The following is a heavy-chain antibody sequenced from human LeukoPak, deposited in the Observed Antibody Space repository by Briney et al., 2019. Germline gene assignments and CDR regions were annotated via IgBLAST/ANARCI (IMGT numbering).Heavy chain of an antibody. CDR2: IWYDGSNK. D-gene: IGHD6-19*01. CDR1: GFTFSSYA. CDR3: ARGSFALGSGCSD. J-gene: IGHJ4*02. V-gene: IGHV3-33*01. Sequence: PGGSLRPSCAASGFTFSSYAMHWVRQAPGKGLEWVAVIWYDGSNKYYADSVKGRFTISRDNSKNTLFLQMNSLRADDTAVYYCARGSFALGSGCSDWGQGTLVTVSS.